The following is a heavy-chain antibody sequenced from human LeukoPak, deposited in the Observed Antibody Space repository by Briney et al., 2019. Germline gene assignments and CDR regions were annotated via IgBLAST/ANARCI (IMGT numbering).Heavy chain of an antibody. CDR2: INPNSGGT. V-gene: IGHV1-2*06. CDR3: ARDIPGEGSLDAFDI. Sequence: VASVKASCKASGYTFTGYYMHLVRQAPGQGLEWMGRINPNSGGTNYAQKFQGRVTMTRDTSISTAYMELSRLRSDDTAVYYCARDIPGEGSLDAFDIWGQGTMVTVSS. J-gene: IGHJ3*02. D-gene: IGHD3-16*01. CDR1: GYTFTGYY.